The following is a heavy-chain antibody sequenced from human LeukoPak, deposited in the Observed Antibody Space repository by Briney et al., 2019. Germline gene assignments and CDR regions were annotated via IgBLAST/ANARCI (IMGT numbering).Heavy chain of an antibody. Sequence: GGSLRLSCAASGFTFSSYWMSWVRQAPGKGLEWVANIKQDGSEKYYVDSVKGRFTISRDSAKNSLYLQMNSLRAEDTAVYYCAKVSSSSSMETFDYWGQGTLVTVSS. CDR3: AKVSSSSSMETFDY. CDR1: GFTFSSYW. V-gene: IGHV3-7*01. D-gene: IGHD6-6*01. CDR2: IKQDGSEK. J-gene: IGHJ4*02.